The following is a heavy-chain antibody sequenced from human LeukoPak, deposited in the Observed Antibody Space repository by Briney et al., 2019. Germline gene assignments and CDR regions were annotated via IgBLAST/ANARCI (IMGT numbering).Heavy chain of an antibody. V-gene: IGHV1-69*13. CDR2: IIPIFGTA. J-gene: IGHJ4*02. CDR3: ARLIAADPQLDC. D-gene: IGHD6-13*01. CDR1: GGTFSSYA. Sequence: ASVKVSCKASGGTFSSYAISWVRQAPGQGLEWMGGIIPIFGTANYAQKFQGRVTITADESTSTAYMELSSLRSEDTAVYYCARLIAADPQLDCWGQGTLVTVSS.